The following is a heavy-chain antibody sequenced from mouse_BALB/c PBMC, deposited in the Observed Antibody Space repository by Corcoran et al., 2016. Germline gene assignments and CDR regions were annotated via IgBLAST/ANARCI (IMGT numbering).Heavy chain of an antibody. CDR3: ARGPPDYYAMDY. J-gene: IGHJ4*01. CDR2: INTNTGEP. Sequence: QIQLVQSGPELKKPGETVKISCKASGCTFTNYGMNWVKQAPGRGLKWMGWINTNTGEPTYAEEFKGRFAFSLETSACTAYLQINNLKNEDTATYFCARGPPDYYAMDYWGQGPSVTVSS. V-gene: IGHV9-3*02. CDR1: GCTFTNYG.